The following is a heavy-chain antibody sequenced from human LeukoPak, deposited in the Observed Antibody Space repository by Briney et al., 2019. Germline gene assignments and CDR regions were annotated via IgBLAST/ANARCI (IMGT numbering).Heavy chain of an antibody. CDR2: ISYDGSNK. J-gene: IGHJ4*02. D-gene: IGHD3-16*01. Sequence: QPGRSLRLSCAASGFTFSSYAMHWVRQAPGKGLEWVAVISYDGSNKYYADSVKGRFTISRDNSKNTLYLQMNSLRAEDTAVYYCAKDRRGGDYWGQGTLVTVSS. CDR1: GFTFSSYA. V-gene: IGHV3-30-3*01. CDR3: AKDRRGGDY.